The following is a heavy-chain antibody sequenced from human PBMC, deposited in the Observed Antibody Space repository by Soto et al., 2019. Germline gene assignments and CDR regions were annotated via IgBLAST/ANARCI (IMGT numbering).Heavy chain of an antibody. V-gene: IGHV1-69*04. CDR2: IVPVLGVP. J-gene: IGHJ4*02. Sequence: QVQLVQSGAEVMKPGSSVKVSCMPSGGAFSTYPLSWVRQAPGQGLEWMGRIVPVLGVPNYAQRFQGRVTMTADKATNTAYLELSSLRFEDTAVYYCGRDRYAYGSGSTIDNWGQGTLVTVSS. CDR1: GGAFSTYP. D-gene: IGHD3-10*01. CDR3: GRDRYAYGSGSTIDN.